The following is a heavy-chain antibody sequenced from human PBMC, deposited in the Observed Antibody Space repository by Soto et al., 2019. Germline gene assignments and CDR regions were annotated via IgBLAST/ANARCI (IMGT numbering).Heavy chain of an antibody. CDR3: ARAAIAAAPSDY. V-gene: IGHV4-59*01. Sequence: QVQLQESGPGLVKPSETLSLTGTVSGGSISSYYWSWIRQPPGKGLEWIGYIYYSGSTNYNPSLKSRVTISVDTSKNQFSLKLSSVTAADTAVYYCARAAIAAAPSDYWGQGTLVTVSS. D-gene: IGHD6-13*01. J-gene: IGHJ4*02. CDR1: GGSISSYY. CDR2: IYYSGST.